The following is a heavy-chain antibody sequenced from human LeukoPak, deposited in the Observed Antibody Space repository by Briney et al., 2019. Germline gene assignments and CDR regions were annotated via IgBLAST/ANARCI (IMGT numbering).Heavy chain of an antibody. Sequence: GRSLRLSCAASGFTFDDYAMHWVRQAPGKGLEWVSGISWNSGNIKYADSVKGRFTISRDNAKKSLYLQIHSLRAEDTALYYCAKDTDYYDASDYYYAFDFWGQGTLVTVSS. CDR1: GFTFDDYA. CDR3: AKDTDYYDASDYYYAFDF. J-gene: IGHJ4*02. CDR2: ISWNSGNI. D-gene: IGHD3-22*01. V-gene: IGHV3-9*01.